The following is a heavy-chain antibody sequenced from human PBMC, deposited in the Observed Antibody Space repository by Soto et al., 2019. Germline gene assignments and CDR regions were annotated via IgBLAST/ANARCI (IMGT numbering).Heavy chain of an antibody. CDR1: GFTFSSYT. D-gene: IGHD1-26*01. J-gene: IGHJ5*02. CDR3: VRTIVGATKGGWFDP. Sequence: EVQLSESGGGLVQPGGSLRLSCTASGFTFSSYTMSWVRQAPGKGLEWVSSFSGRDATTYCADSVKGRFTISRDNSKNTLYLQMNSLRAEDTALYFCVRTIVGATKGGWFDPWGQGALVTVSS. CDR2: FSGRDATT. V-gene: IGHV3-23*01.